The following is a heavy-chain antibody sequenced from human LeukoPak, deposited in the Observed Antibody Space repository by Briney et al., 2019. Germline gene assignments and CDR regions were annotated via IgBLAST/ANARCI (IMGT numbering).Heavy chain of an antibody. V-gene: IGHV1-2*02. CDR3: ARRAGAVSGPSYYSYYYYLDV. CDR1: GYPFIAFY. J-gene: IGHJ6*03. D-gene: IGHD6-19*01. CDR2: INPNNGPT. Sequence: ASVKVSCTASGYPFIAFYIHWVRQAPGQGLEWMGWINPNNGPTHYAQNFQGRVTMTRDTSVSTVYMELTGLTSDDTAIYYCARRAGAVSGPSYYSYYYYLDVWGKGTTVTVSS.